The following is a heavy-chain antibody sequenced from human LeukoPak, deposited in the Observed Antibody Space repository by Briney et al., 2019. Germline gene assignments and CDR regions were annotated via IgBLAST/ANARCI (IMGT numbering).Heavy chain of an antibody. J-gene: IGHJ1*01. Sequence: ASVKVSCKASGYTFTGYYMHWVRQAPGQGLEWMGWINPNSGGTNYAQKFQGRVTMTRDTSISTAYMELSRPRSDDTAVYYCARDLTMIVVVPQYFQHWGQGTLVTVSS. CDR2: INPNSGGT. CDR1: GYTFTGYY. CDR3: ARDLTMIVVVPQYFQH. D-gene: IGHD3-22*01. V-gene: IGHV1-2*02.